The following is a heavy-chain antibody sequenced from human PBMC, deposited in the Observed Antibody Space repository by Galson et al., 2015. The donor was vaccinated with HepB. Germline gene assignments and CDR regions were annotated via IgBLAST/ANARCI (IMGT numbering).Heavy chain of an antibody. D-gene: IGHD3-10*01. Sequence: SVKVSCKASGGTFSSYAISWVRQAPGQGLEWMGRIIPILGIANYAQRFQGRVTITADKSTSTAYMDLSSLRSEDTAVYYCATSTFGGGSGNYCLDYWGQGTLVTVSS. V-gene: IGHV1-69*04. CDR3: ATSTFGGGSGNYCLDY. J-gene: IGHJ4*02. CDR1: GGTFSSYA. CDR2: IIPILGIA.